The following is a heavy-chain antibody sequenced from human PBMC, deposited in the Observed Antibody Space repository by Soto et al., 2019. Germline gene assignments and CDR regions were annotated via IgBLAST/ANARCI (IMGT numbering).Heavy chain of an antibody. CDR3: ARELMDSSGYWGPFDY. J-gene: IGHJ4*02. CDR1: GYTFTSYG. D-gene: IGHD3-22*01. V-gene: IGHV1-18*01. Sequence: ASVKVSCKASGYTFTSYGISWVRQAPGQGLEWMGWISAYNGNTNYAQKLQGRVTMTTDTSTSTAYMELRSLRSDDTAVYYCARELMDSSGYWGPFDYWGQGTLVTSPQ. CDR2: ISAYNGNT.